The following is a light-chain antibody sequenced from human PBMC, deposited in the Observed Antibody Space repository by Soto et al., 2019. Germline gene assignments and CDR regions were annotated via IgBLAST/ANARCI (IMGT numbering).Light chain of an antibody. CDR1: SSDVGGFNS. CDR2: DVS. V-gene: IGLV2-14*01. CDR3: SSYTTSVNLV. J-gene: IGLJ2*01. Sequence: QSVLTQPASVSGSPGQSFTISCTGTSSDVGGFNSVSWYQQHPGKAPKLMIYDVSNRTSGVSNRFSGSKSGNTASLTISGLRAEDEADYSCSSYTTSVNLVFGGGTKVTVL.